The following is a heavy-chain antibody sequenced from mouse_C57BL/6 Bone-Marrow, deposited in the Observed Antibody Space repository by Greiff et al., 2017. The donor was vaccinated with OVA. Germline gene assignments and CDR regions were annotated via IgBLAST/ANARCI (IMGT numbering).Heavy chain of an antibody. D-gene: IGHD2-2*01. CDR1: GYTLTDYY. V-gene: IGHV1-26*01. Sequence: EVKLQQSGPELVKPGASVKISCKASGYTLTDYYMNWVKQSHGKSLEWIGDINPNNGGTSYNQKFKGKATLTVDKSSSTAYMELRSLTSEDSAVYYCARGIYYGYGYWYFDVWGTGTTVTVSS. J-gene: IGHJ1*03. CDR2: INPNNGGT. CDR3: ARGIYYGYGYWYFDV.